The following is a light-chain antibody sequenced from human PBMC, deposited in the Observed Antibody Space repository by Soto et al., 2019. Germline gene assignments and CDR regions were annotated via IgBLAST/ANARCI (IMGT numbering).Light chain of an antibody. V-gene: IGKV2-28*01. Sequence: DIVMTQSPLSLPVTPGEPASISCRSSQSLLHSNGYNYLDWYLQKPGQSPQLLIYLGSNRASGVPDRFSGSGSGTDFTLKISRVEAEAVGVYYCMPALQGLTFGGGTKVEIK. CDR3: MPALQGLT. J-gene: IGKJ4*01. CDR1: QSLLHSNGYNY. CDR2: LGS.